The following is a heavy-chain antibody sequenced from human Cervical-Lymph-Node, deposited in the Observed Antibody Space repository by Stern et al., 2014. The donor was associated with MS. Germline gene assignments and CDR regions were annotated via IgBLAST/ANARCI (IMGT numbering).Heavy chain of an antibody. CDR2: THYSGNT. V-gene: IGHV4-59*01. Sequence: QVQLQESGPGLVKPSGTLSLTCSVSGGSIGIYYWNWIRQAPGKGLEWIGYTHYSGNTNYNPSLKSRVTFSVDTTKNQFSLKLNSVTAADTAMYYCARQEHTSGWYDILGWFDTWGQGTLVTVSS. D-gene: IGHD6-13*01. CDR3: ARQEHTSGWYDILGWFDT. J-gene: IGHJ5*02. CDR1: GGSIGIYY.